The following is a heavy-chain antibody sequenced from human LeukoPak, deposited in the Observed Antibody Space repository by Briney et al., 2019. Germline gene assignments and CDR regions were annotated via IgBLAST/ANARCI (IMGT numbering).Heavy chain of an antibody. CDR2: ISYDGSNK. CDR1: GFTFSKYG. CDR3: ARGPGPIAGAKNPFDI. D-gene: IGHD1-26*01. Sequence: GRSLRLSCAASGFTFSKYGMHWVRQAPGKGLEWVAVISYDGSNKYYADSVKGRFTISGDKSKNTLYLQMNSLRPEDTAFYYCARGPGPIAGAKNPFDIWGQGTMVTVSS. J-gene: IGHJ3*02. V-gene: IGHV3-30*06.